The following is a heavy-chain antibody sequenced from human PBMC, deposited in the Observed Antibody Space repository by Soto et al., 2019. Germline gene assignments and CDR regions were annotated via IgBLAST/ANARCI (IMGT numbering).Heavy chain of an antibody. CDR1: GFTFSSYS. D-gene: IGHD6-13*01. Sequence: QPGGSLRLSCAASGFTFSSYSMNWVRQAPGKGLEWVSYISSSSSTIYYADSVKGRFTISRDNSKNTLYLQMNSLRAEDTAVYYCAKDDGRGSSWYGSDYCYGMDVWGQGTTVTVSS. CDR3: AKDDGRGSSWYGSDYCYGMDV. CDR2: ISSSSSTI. V-gene: IGHV3-48*01. J-gene: IGHJ6*02.